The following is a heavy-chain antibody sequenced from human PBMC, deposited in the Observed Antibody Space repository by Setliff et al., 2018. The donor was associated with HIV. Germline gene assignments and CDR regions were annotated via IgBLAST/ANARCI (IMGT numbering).Heavy chain of an antibody. CDR3: ARGNFGAVPGPVYYYYYMDV. CDR1: GGSFSGYY. Sequence: PSETLSLTCAVYGGSFSGYYWHWIRQPPGKGLEWIGEINHSGSTNYNPSLKSRVTISVDTSKNQFSLKLSSVTAADTAVYYCARGNFGAVPGPVYYYYYMDVWGKGTTVTVSS. CDR2: INHSGST. D-gene: IGHD3-3*01. V-gene: IGHV4-34*01. J-gene: IGHJ6*03.